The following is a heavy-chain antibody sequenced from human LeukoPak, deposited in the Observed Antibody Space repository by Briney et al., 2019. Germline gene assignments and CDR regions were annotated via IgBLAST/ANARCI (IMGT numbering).Heavy chain of an antibody. V-gene: IGHV3-48*01. Sequence: GGSLRLSRAASGFTFSSYSMNWVRQAPGKGLEWVSYISSSSSTIYYADSVKGRFTISRDNAKNSLYLQMNSLRAEDTAVYYCVRDGKGMKYQLLHVYGRHGTLVTVSS. D-gene: IGHD2-2*01. CDR3: VRDGKGMKYQLLHVY. J-gene: IGHJ4*01. CDR1: GFTFSSYS. CDR2: ISSSSSTI.